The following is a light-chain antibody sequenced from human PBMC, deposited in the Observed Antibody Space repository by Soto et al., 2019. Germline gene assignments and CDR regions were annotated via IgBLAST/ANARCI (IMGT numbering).Light chain of an antibody. Sequence: DIQMTQSPSSLSASVGDRVTITRRASQGISTYLAWYQQKPGKVPKLLIYAASTLQSGVPSRFSGSGSGTDFTLTISSLQPEEVATYYCQKYNSALWTFGQGTKVEIK. CDR1: QGISTY. CDR3: QKYNSALWT. V-gene: IGKV1-27*01. J-gene: IGKJ1*01. CDR2: AAS.